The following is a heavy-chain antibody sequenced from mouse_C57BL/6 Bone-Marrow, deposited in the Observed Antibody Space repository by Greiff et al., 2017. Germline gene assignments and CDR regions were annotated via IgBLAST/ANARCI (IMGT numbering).Heavy chain of an antibody. CDR1: GFNIKNTY. Sequence: VQLKESVAELVRPGASVKLSCTASGFNIKNTYMHWVKQRPEQGLEWIGRIDPANGNTKYAPKFQGKATITADTSSNTAYLQLSSLTSEDTAIYYCARTLHYYGSSPLFDYWGQGTTLTVSS. CDR3: ARTLHYYGSSPLFDY. V-gene: IGHV14-3*01. CDR2: IDPANGNT. J-gene: IGHJ2*01. D-gene: IGHD1-1*01.